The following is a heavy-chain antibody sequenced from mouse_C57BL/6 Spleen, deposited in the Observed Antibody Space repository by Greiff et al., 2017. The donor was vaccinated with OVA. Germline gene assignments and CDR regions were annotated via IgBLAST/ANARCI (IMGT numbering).Heavy chain of an antibody. CDR3: AREGTYDGYYGAMDY. J-gene: IGHJ4*01. V-gene: IGHV1-85*01. CDR1: GYTFTSYD. CDR2: IYPRDGST. Sequence: VKLQQSGPELVKPGASVKLSCKASGYTFTSYDINWVKQRPGQGLEWIGWIYPRDGSTKYNEKFKGKATLTVDTSSSTAYMELHSLTSEDSAVYFCAREGTYDGYYGAMDYWGQGTSVTVSS. D-gene: IGHD2-3*01.